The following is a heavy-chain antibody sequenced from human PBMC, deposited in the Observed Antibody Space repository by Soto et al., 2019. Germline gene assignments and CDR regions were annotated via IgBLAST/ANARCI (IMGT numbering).Heavy chain of an antibody. Sequence: ASVKVSCKASGYTFTSYDINWVRQATGQGLEWMGWMNPNSGNTGYAQKFQGRVTMTRNTSISTAYMELSSLRSEDTAVYYCARGKNYCDFWSGYNSPPDYWGQGTLVTVSS. CDR1: GYTFTSYD. CDR3: ARGKNYCDFWSGYNSPPDY. V-gene: IGHV1-8*01. CDR2: MNPNSGNT. D-gene: IGHD3-3*01. J-gene: IGHJ4*02.